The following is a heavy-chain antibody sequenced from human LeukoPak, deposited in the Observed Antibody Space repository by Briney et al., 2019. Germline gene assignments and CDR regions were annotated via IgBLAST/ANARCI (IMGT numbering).Heavy chain of an antibody. CDR3: ARPPYDYVWGSYPSDWYFDL. CDR1: GGSISSSSYF. J-gene: IGHJ2*01. CDR2: IYYSGST. V-gene: IGHV4-39*01. Sequence: SETLSLTCTVSGGSISSSSYFWGWIRQPPGKGLEWIGSIYYSGSTYYNPSLKSRVTISVDTSKNQFSLELSSVTAADTAVYYCARPPYDYVWGSYPSDWYFDLWGRGTLVTVSS. D-gene: IGHD3-16*01.